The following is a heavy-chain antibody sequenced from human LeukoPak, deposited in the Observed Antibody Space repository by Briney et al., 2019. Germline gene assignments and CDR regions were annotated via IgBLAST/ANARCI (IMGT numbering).Heavy chain of an antibody. CDR1: GGSISRGGYY. CDR3: ARAVGDQFDFDY. CDR2: IYYSGST. V-gene: IGHV4-31*03. Sequence: SQTLSLTCTVSGGSISRGGYYWSWIRQHPGKGLEWIGYIYYSGSTYYNPSLKSRVTISVDTSKIQFSLKLSSVTAADTAVYYCARAVGDQFDFDYWGQGALVTVSS. D-gene: IGHD1-26*01. J-gene: IGHJ4*02.